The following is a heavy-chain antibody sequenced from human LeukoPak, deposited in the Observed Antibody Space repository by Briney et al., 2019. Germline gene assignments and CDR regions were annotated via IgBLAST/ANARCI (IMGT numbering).Heavy chain of an antibody. CDR1: GGSFSGYY. J-gene: IGHJ6*04. D-gene: IGHD2-15*01. Sequence: SETLSLTCAVYGGSFSGYYWSWIRQPPGKGLEWIGEINHSGSTNYNPSLKSRVTISVDTSKDQFSLKLSSVTAADTAVYYCARGSDIRYYGMDVWGKGTTVTVSS. V-gene: IGHV4-34*01. CDR3: ARGSDIRYYGMDV. CDR2: INHSGST.